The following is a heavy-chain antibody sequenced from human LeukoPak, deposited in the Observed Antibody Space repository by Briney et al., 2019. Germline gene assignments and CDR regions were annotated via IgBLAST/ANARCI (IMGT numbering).Heavy chain of an antibody. CDR3: ARLRFSSGPLFDY. CDR2: IHYSGST. Sequence: SETLSLTCTVSGDSISSQYWSCIRPPPGKGLEWIGYIHYSGSTNYNPSLKSRVTISVDTSQNQHSLKLSSVTTADTALYYWARLRFSSGPLFDYWGQGALVTVSS. V-gene: IGHV4-59*11. D-gene: IGHD3-22*01. CDR1: GDSISSQY. J-gene: IGHJ4*02.